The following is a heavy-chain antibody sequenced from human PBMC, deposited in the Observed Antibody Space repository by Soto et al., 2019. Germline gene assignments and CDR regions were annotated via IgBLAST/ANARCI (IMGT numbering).Heavy chain of an antibody. CDR1: GFTFSSYA. Sequence: EVQLLESRGGLVQPGGSLRLSCAASGFTFSSYAMSWVRQAPGKGLEWVSAISGSGGSTYYADSVKGRFTISRDNSKNALYLQMNSLRAEDTAVYYCAAAGTSYYGRDVWGQGTTVTVSS. V-gene: IGHV3-23*01. CDR3: AAAGTSYYGRDV. CDR2: ISGSGGST. J-gene: IGHJ6*02. D-gene: IGHD6-13*01.